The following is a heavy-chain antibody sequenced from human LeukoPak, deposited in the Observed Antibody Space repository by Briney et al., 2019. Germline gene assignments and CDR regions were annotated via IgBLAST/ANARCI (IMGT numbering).Heavy chain of an antibody. Sequence: PSETLSLTCAAYGGSFSGYYWNRISQPPGKGLEWIGEINHSGSTNYNPSLKSRVTISVDTSKKQFSLKLSSVTAADTAVYYCARGGWTTVTPLKFWGQGTLVTVSS. CDR2: INHSGST. D-gene: IGHD4-17*01. CDR3: ARGGWTTVTPLKF. CDR1: GGSFSGYY. J-gene: IGHJ4*02. V-gene: IGHV4-34*01.